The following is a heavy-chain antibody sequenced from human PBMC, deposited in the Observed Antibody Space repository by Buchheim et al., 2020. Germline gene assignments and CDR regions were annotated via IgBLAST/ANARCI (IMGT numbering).Heavy chain of an antibody. Sequence: QVQLQESGPGLVKPSGTLSLTCAISGGSISSSLWWSWVRQSPGKGLEWIGEIYSGGRTNYNYNPYIGSRVTVSVEQTKNQFSLNLRSVTAADTAVYFCARGHGAGSSSDWFDPWGPGAL. CDR1: GGSISSSLW. CDR2: IYSGGRTNY. V-gene: IGHV4-4*02. J-gene: IGHJ5*02. CDR3: ARGHGAGSSSDWFDP. D-gene: IGHD3-10*01.